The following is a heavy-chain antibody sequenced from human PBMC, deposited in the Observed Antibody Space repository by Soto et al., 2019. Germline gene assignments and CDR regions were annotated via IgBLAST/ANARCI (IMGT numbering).Heavy chain of an antibody. J-gene: IGHJ3*02. CDR1: GFTLSSYA. Sequence: EVQMLESGGGLVQPGGSLRLSCAASGFTLSSYALSWVRQAPGKGLEWVAGIRASGDFAFDADSVRGRFTISRDNSMNTLYLQMNGLRVEDTAIDYCASGDRIFGVGVDDFEIWGQGTMATVSS. CDR2: IRASGDFA. D-gene: IGHD3-3*02. V-gene: IGHV3-23*01. CDR3: ASGDRIFGVGVDDFEI.